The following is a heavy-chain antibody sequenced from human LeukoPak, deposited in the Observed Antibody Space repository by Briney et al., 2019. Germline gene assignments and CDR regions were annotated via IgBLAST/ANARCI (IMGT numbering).Heavy chain of an antibody. V-gene: IGHV3-48*01. CDR1: GFTFSSYW. CDR3: ARDRATSIVVVPAAISAFDI. D-gene: IGHD2-2*01. J-gene: IGHJ3*02. Sequence: GGSLRLSCAASGFTFSSYWMSWVRQAPGKGLEWVSYISSSSTIYYADSVKGRFTISRDNAKNSLYLQMNSLRAEDTAVYYCARDRATSIVVVPAAISAFDIWGQGTMVTVSS. CDR2: ISSSSTI.